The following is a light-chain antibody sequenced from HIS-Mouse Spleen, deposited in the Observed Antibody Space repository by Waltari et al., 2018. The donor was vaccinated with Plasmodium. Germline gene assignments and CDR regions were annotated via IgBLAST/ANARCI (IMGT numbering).Light chain of an antibody. J-gene: IGKJ2*01. CDR3: QQYGSSPYT. V-gene: IGKV3-20*01. CDR2: GAS. Sequence: LVLTHSTGTLSLSPGQSAPLFCRDSQSVSSSYLAWYQQKPGQAARLLIYGASSRATGIPDRFSGSGSGTDFTLTISRLEPEDFAVYYCQQYGSSPYTFGQGTKLEIK. CDR1: QSVSSSY.